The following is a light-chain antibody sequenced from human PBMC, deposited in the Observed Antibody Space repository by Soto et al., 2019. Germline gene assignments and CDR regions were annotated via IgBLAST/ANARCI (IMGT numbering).Light chain of an antibody. CDR2: DSS. J-gene: IGKJ4*01. V-gene: IGKV3-11*01. CDR1: QSISSN. CDR3: QQRSNWPPLT. Sequence: EVVLTQSPATLSLSPGERATLSCRASQSISSNLAWYQQKRGQAPRLLIYDSSNRATGIPARFSGGGSGTDFTLTISSLEPDDFAVYYCQQRSNWPPLTFGRGTKVEFK.